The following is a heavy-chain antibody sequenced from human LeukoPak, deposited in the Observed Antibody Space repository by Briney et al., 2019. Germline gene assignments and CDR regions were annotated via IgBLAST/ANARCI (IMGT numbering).Heavy chain of an antibody. Sequence: PSETLSLTCAVYGGSFSGYYWSWIRQPPGKGLEWIGGINHSGSTNYNPSLKSQVTISVDTSKNQFSLKLSSVTAADTAVYYCAREPIVVVTATRSDGMDVWGQGTTVTVSS. CDR1: GGSFSGYY. CDR2: INHSGST. V-gene: IGHV4-34*01. CDR3: AREPIVVVTATRSDGMDV. J-gene: IGHJ6*02. D-gene: IGHD2-21*02.